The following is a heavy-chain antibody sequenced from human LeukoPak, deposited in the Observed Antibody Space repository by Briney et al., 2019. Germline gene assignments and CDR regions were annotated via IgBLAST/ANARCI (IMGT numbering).Heavy chain of an antibody. D-gene: IGHD4-23*01. CDR2: ISSSGSTI. J-gene: IGHJ4*02. CDR3: ARDRLRWTQSLFDY. Sequence: GGSLRLSCAASGFTFSDYYMSWIRQAPGKGLEWVSYISSSGSTIYHADSVKGRFTISRDNAKNSLYLQMNSLRAEDTAVYYCARDRLRWTQSLFDYWGQGTLVTVSS. V-gene: IGHV3-11*04. CDR1: GFTFSDYY.